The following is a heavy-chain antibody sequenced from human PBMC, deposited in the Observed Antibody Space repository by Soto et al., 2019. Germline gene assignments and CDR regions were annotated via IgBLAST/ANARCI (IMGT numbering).Heavy chain of an antibody. D-gene: IGHD3-22*01. V-gene: IGHV3-23*01. CDR2: ISKSGATP. Sequence: EVQLLESGGGLVQPGGSLRLSCAASGFAFSSYDMTWVRQAPGKGLEWVSTISKSGATPYYADSVRGRFIISRDNSKNTLYLQMNSLRAEDTAVYYCAKDVGTLVVPTAGGYWGQGTLVTVSS. J-gene: IGHJ4*02. CDR3: AKDVGTLVVPTAGGY. CDR1: GFAFSSYD.